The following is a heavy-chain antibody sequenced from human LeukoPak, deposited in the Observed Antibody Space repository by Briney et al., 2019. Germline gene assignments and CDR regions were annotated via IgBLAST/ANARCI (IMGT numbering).Heavy chain of an antibody. CDR2: IYYSGST. D-gene: IGHD5-18*01. V-gene: IGHV4-59*01. CDR1: GAPISSYY. J-gene: IGHJ4*02. CDR3: ARDPGYSYGYGFDD. Sequence: SETLSLTCNVSGAPISSYYWSWIRQPPGKGLEWIGYIYYSGSTKYNPSLKSRVTISVDTSKNQLSLKMRSVTAADTAVYYCARDPGYSYGYGFDDWGQGTLVTVSS.